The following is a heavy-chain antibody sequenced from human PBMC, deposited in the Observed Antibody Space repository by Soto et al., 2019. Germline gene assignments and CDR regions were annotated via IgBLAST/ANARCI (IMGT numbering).Heavy chain of an antibody. CDR3: SYTYLDPAHNWFDP. V-gene: IGHV1-18*01. Sequence: QVQLVQSGAEVKKPGASVKVSCKDSGYTFTSYGISWVRQAPGQGLEWMGWISAYNGNTNYAQKLQGRVTMTTDTSTRTPYMELRSLRSDDTAVYYCSYTYLDPAHNWFDPWGQGTLVTFSS. CDR2: ISAYNGNT. CDR1: GYTFTSYG. J-gene: IGHJ5*02. D-gene: IGHD2-2*02.